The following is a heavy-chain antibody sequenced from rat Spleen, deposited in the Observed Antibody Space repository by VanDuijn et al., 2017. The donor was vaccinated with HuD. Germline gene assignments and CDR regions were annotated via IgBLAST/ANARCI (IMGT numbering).Heavy chain of an antibody. CDR1: GFTFTNSG. CDR3: AVAGYGY. Sequence: EVQLVESGGGLVQPGRSLKLSCVASGFTFTNSGMSWVRQAPGKGLEWVSSIDTDGSRTYYPDSVRGRFTISRDNAENTAYLQMNSQSSEDTATYYCAVAGYGYWGQGVVVTVSS. V-gene: IGHV5-58*01. D-gene: IGHD4-3*01. CDR2: IDTDGSRT. J-gene: IGHJ2*01.